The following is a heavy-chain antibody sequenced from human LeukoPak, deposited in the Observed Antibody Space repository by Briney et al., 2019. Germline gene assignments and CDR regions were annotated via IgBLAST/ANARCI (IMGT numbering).Heavy chain of an antibody. J-gene: IGHJ4*02. CDR1: GGSISSGGYY. CDR2: IYYSGST. V-gene: IGHV4-31*03. D-gene: IGHD2-21*02. Sequence: SQTLSLTCTVSGGSISSGGYYWRWIRQHPGKGLEWIGYIYYSGSTYYNPSLKSRVTISVDTSKNQFSLKLSSVTAADTAVYYCAREIAYCGGDCYYYFDYWGQGTLVTVSS. CDR3: AREIAYCGGDCYYYFDY.